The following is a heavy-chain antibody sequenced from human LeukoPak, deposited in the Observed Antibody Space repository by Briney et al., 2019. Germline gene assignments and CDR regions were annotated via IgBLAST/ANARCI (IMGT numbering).Heavy chain of an antibody. CDR2: INPDGSRT. V-gene: IGHV3-74*01. Sequence: PGGSLRLSCAASGFTFSTYWVHWVRQAPGKGLVWVSRINPDGSRTDYADSVKGRFTISRDNAKNTLYLQMNSLRAEDTAVYYCAKGSDFDYWGQGTLVTVSS. CDR1: GFTFSTYW. D-gene: IGHD1-26*01. CDR3: AKGSDFDY. J-gene: IGHJ4*02.